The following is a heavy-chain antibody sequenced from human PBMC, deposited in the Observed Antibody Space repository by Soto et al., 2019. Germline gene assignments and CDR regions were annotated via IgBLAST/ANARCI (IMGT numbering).Heavy chain of an antibody. V-gene: IGHV1-18*04. CDR2: ISAYNGNT. D-gene: IGHD3-3*01. CDR3: ASRLITIFGVVTRYYYGMDV. J-gene: IGHJ6*02. Sequence: ASVKVSCKASGYTFTSYGISWVRQAPGQGLEWMGWISAYNGNTNYAQKFQGRVTITADESTSTAYMELSSLRSEDTAVYYCASRLITIFGVVTRYYYGMDVWGQGTTVTVSS. CDR1: GYTFTSYG.